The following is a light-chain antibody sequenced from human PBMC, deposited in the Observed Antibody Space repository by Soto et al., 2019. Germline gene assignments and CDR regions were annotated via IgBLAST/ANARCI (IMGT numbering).Light chain of an antibody. J-gene: IGKJ2*01. CDR3: XXXXXXXYT. CDR1: QNIGTY. CDR2: AAS. Sequence: DIQMTQSPASLSASVGDRVTVTCRASQNIGTYLNWYQQQPGKAPKLLIYAASTLQSGVPSRFSGSGSGTDFTLTISSLQXXXXXXXXXXXXXXXXYTFGQGTKAEIK. V-gene: IGKV1-39*01.